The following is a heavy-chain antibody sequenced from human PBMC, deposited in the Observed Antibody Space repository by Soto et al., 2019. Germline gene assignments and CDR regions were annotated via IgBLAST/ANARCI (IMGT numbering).Heavy chain of an antibody. CDR1: GFTSGKYA. CDR3: AKDEVAANGRADAFDI. Sequence: EVQLLESGGGLVQPGGSLTLTCIVSGFTSGKYAMSWVRQAPGKGLEWVSEIGGGGEYTNYADSVRGRFTMSRDNSKNTMYLHMSSLKVEDTAVYYCAKDEVAANGRADAFDIWGQGTVVTVSS. J-gene: IGHJ3*02. CDR2: IGGGGEYT. D-gene: IGHD2-15*01. V-gene: IGHV3-23*01.